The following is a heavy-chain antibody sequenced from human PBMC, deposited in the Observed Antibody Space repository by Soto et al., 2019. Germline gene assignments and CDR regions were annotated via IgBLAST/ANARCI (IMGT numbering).Heavy chain of an antibody. CDR1: GYTFTDYY. CDR3: ARHDYYYGSGSYYYARFDP. CDR2: INPKTGGT. D-gene: IGHD3-10*01. Sequence: ASVKVSCKASGYTFTDYYMHWVRQAPGQGLEWMGWINPKTGGTNYVQKFQGRVTMTRDTSITTAYMKLSSVTAADTAVYYCARHDYYYGSGSYYYARFDPWGQGTLVTVSS. J-gene: IGHJ5*02. V-gene: IGHV1-2*02.